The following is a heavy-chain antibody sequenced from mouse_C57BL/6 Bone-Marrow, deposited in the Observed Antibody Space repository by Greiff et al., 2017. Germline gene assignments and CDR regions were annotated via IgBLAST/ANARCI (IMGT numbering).Heavy chain of an antibody. Sequence: EVQGVESGGGLVKPGGSLKLSCAASGFTFSDYGMHWVRQAPEKGLEWVAYISSGSSTNYYADTVKGRFTISRDNAKNTLFLQRTSLRSEDTAMYYCARSIYYGSSYDYAMDYWGQGTSVTVSS. CDR2: ISSGSSTN. D-gene: IGHD1-1*01. CDR3: ARSIYYGSSYDYAMDY. V-gene: IGHV5-17*01. J-gene: IGHJ4*01. CDR1: GFTFSDYG.